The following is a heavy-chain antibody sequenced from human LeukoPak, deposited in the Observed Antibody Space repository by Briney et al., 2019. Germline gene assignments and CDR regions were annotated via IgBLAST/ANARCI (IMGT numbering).Heavy chain of an antibody. J-gene: IGHJ4*02. V-gene: IGHV3-21*01. CDR1: GFTFSSYS. CDR2: ISSSSSYL. D-gene: IGHD2-2*01. CDR3: ACQPAANPEG. Sequence: GGSLRLSCAASGFTFSSYSMNWVRQAPGKGLEWVLSISSSSSYLYYADSVKGRSTISRDNAKNSLYLQMNSLRAEDTAVYYCACQPAANPEGWGQGTLVTVSS.